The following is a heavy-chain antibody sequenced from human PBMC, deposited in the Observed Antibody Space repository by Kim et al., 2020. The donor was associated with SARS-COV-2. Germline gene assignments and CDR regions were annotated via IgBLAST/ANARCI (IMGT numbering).Heavy chain of an antibody. V-gene: IGHV4-31*02. CDR2: GST. J-gene: IGHJ6*02. Sequence: GSTHYHPSLKSRITESVETSKDQCSLKLRSVTSADTAVYYCAREAGGMDVWGQGITVTVSS. CDR3: AREAGGMDV.